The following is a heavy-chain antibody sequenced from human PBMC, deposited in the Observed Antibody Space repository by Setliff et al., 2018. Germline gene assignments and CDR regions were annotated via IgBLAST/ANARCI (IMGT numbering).Heavy chain of an antibody. V-gene: IGHV3-7*01. Sequence: GGSLRLSCAASGFTFSSDWMSWVRQAPGKGLEWVANIKQDGSEKYYVDSVKGRFTISRDDAKNSLYLQMNSLRAEDTAVYYCAREGHNWNYVLPYFDYWGQGTLVTVSS. J-gene: IGHJ4*02. CDR1: GFTFSSDW. CDR2: IKQDGSEK. CDR3: AREGHNWNYVLPYFDY. D-gene: IGHD1-7*01.